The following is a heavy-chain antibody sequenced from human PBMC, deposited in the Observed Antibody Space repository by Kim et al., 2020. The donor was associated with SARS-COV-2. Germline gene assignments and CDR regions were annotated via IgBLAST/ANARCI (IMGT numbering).Heavy chain of an antibody. CDR1: GFTFSRYS. V-gene: IGHV3-21*01. CDR2: ISSSSSYI. D-gene: IGHD2-15*01. J-gene: IGHJ6*02. Sequence: GGSLRLSCAASGFTFSRYSMNWVRQAPGKGLEWVSSISSSSSYIYYADSVKGRFTISRDNAKNSLYLQMNSLRAEDTAVYYCARDGDIVARYGMDVWGQGTTVTVSS. CDR3: ARDGDIVARYGMDV.